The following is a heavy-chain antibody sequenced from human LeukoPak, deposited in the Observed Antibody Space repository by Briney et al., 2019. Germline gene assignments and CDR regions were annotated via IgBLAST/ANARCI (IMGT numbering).Heavy chain of an antibody. CDR2: IYHSGST. J-gene: IGHJ4*02. D-gene: IGHD2-2*01. Sequence: SETLSLTCTVSGYSISRGYYWGWIRQPPGKGLEGLGSIYHSGSTYYNPSLNSRVTISVDTSKNQLSMKLSSVTAADTAVYYSARENYCSSTSCYLGGMADFDYWGQGTLVTVSS. V-gene: IGHV4-38-2*02. CDR3: ARENYCSSTSCYLGGMADFDY. CDR1: GYSISRGYY.